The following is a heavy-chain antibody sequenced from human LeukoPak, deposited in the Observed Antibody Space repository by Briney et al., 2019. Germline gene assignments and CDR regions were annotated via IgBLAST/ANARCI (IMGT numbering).Heavy chain of an antibody. J-gene: IGHJ5*02. V-gene: IGHV4-4*07. Sequence: PSETPSLTCTVSGGSISSYYWSWIRQPAGKGLEWIGRIYTSGSTNYNPSLKSRVTMSVDTSKNQFSLELSSVAAADTAVYYCARKVRFLEWSLFDPWGQGTLVTASS. CDR3: ARKVRFLEWSLFDP. CDR1: GGSISSYY. D-gene: IGHD3-3*01. CDR2: IYTSGST.